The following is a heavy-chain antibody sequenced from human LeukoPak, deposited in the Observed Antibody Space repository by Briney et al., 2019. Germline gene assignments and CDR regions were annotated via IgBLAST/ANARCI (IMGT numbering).Heavy chain of an antibody. CDR1: GGTFSSYT. D-gene: IGHD3-3*01. V-gene: IGHV1-69*02. CDR3: ARGTTIFGVVIIASY. Sequence: GASVKVSCKASGGTFSSYTISWVRQAPGPGLEWMGRIIPILGIANYAQKFSGRVTITAAKSTSTAYMELSSMRSEDTAVYYCARGTTIFGVVIIASYWGQGTLVTVSS. CDR2: IIPILGIA. J-gene: IGHJ4*02.